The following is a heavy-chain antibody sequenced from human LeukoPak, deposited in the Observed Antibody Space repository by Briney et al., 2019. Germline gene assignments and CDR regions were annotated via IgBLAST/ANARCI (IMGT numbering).Heavy chain of an antibody. Sequence: GGSLRLSCAASGFTVSSNYMSWVRQAPGKGLEWVSVIYSDGSTFYADSVKGRFTISRDNSKNTLFLQMNSLRAEDTAVYYCASRATVTTSLYFDYWGQGTLVTVPS. CDR1: GFTVSSNY. D-gene: IGHD4-17*01. CDR3: ASRATVTTSLYFDY. V-gene: IGHV3-53*01. J-gene: IGHJ4*02. CDR2: IYSDGST.